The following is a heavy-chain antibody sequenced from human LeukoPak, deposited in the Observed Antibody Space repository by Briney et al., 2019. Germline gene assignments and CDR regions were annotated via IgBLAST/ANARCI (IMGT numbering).Heavy chain of an antibody. Sequence: GVSLRLSCAASGFTFSSYAMSWVRQAPGKGREWVSAISGSGGSTYYADSVKGRFTISRDNSKNTLYLQMNSLRAEDTAVYYCAKDSSSGWYGGWFDPWGQGTLVTVSS. CDR1: GFTFSSYA. D-gene: IGHD6-19*01. J-gene: IGHJ5*02. CDR2: ISGSGGST. CDR3: AKDSSSGWYGGWFDP. V-gene: IGHV3-23*01.